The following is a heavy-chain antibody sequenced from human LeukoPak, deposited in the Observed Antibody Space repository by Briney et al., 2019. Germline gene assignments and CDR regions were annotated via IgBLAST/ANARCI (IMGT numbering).Heavy chain of an antibody. CDR3: AKDDDWGRYKH. D-gene: IGHD3-16*01. CDR2: ISDSGDST. CDR1: GFTFSSYA. V-gene: IGHV3-23*01. J-gene: IGHJ1*01. Sequence: GGSLRLSCAASGFTFSSYAMSWVRQAPGKGLEWVSAISDSGDSTYYADSVKGRFTISRDNAKNSLYLQMNSLRAEDTAMYYCAKDDDWGRYKHWGQGTLVTVSS.